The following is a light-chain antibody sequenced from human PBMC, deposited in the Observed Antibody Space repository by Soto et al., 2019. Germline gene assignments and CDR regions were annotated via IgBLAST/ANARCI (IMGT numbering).Light chain of an antibody. CDR1: ISNIAGNT. J-gene: IGLJ3*02. V-gene: IGLV1-44*01. CDR3: AVWDDSLTALL. Sequence: QSVLIQPPSESGTPGQRVTIYCSGSISNIAGNTVSWYRQVPGTAPKLLIYHNDERPSGVPDRISGSKSGTSASLAISGLQSDDEASYYCAVWDDSLTALLFGGGTKVTVL. CDR2: HND.